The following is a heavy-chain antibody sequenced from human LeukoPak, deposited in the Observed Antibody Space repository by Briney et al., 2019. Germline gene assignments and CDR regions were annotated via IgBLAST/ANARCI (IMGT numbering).Heavy chain of an antibody. D-gene: IGHD3-10*01. CDR3: ARTRITMVRGVMYYFDY. J-gene: IGHJ4*02. V-gene: IGHV3-66*01. CDR2: TYAGGST. CDR1: GFTVSNNY. Sequence: GGSLRLSCAASGFTVSNNYMSWVRQAPGKGLEWVSVTYAGGSTYYAEFVKGRFTISRDSSENTLNLQMNSLRADDTAVYYCARTRITMVRGVMYYFDYWGQGTLVTVSS.